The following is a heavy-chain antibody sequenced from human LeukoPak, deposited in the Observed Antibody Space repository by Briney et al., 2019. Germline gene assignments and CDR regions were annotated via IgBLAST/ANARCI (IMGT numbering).Heavy chain of an antibody. CDR2: VSGSGSSA. CDR3: AKAEIAATGPYYYYYGVDV. V-gene: IGHV3-23*01. Sequence: GGSLRLSCAASGFTFSSYAMSWVRQAPGKGLEWVSIVSGSGSSAYYADSVKGRFTISRDNSKNTLYLQMNSLRAEDTAVYYCAKAEIAATGPYYYYYGVDVWGQGTTVTVSS. D-gene: IGHD6-13*01. J-gene: IGHJ6*02. CDR1: GFTFSSYA.